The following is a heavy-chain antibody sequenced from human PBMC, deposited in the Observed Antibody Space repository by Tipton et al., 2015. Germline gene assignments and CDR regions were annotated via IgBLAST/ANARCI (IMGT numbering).Heavy chain of an antibody. V-gene: IGHV4-61*01. Sequence: TLSLTCTVSGGSISNPSYYWSWIRQPPGKGLEWIGYIYYSGASNVNPSLKSRVTISVDTSKNQFSLKLSSVTAADTAVYYCARVWRAKWLHFDYWGQGTLVTVSS. CDR3: ARVWRAKWLHFDY. J-gene: IGHJ4*02. CDR2: IYYSGAS. CDR1: GGSISNPSYY. D-gene: IGHD5-12*01.